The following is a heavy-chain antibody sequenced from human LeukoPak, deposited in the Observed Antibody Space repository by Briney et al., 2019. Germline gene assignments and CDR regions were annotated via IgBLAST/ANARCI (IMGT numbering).Heavy chain of an antibody. CDR3: ARVRGYYYDSSGYCDY. J-gene: IGHJ4*02. D-gene: IGHD3-22*01. CDR1: GGSISSYY. CDR2: IYTSGST. V-gene: IGHV4-4*07. Sequence: PSETLSLTCTVSGGSISSYYWSWIRQPAGKGLEWIGRIYTSGSTNYNPSLKSRVTMSVDTSKNQFSLKLSSVAVADTAVYYCARVRGYYYDSSGYCDYWGQGTLVTVSS.